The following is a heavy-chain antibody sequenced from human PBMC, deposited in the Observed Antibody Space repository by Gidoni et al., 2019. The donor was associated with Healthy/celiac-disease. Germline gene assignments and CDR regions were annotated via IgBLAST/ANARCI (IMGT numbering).Heavy chain of an antibody. CDR1: GGSIGRCNW. Sequence: QVQLPESGPGLVKPSGALALTCAVSGGSIGRCNWWSWVRKPPGQGLEWIVEIYHSGSTNYNPYLKCRVTISVDKSKNQFSLKLSSVTAADTAVYYCAGLPNSSGYYEVDYWGQGTLVTVSS. V-gene: IGHV4-4*02. CDR3: AGLPNSSGYYEVDY. CDR2: IYHSGST. J-gene: IGHJ4*02. D-gene: IGHD3-22*01.